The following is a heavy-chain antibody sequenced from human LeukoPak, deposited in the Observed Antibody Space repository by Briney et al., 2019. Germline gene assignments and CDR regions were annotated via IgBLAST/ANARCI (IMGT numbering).Heavy chain of an antibody. CDR2: IHTGGRT. CDR3: AKNYYDISGYLD. D-gene: IGHD3-22*01. CDR1: GGSMNDYY. J-gene: IGHJ4*02. Sequence: SETLSLTCTGSGGSMNDYYWSWIRQPAGKGLEWIGRIHTGGRTDYNPSLKSRVTMSVDTSKNQFSLKLSSVTAADTAVYYCAKNYYDISGYLDWGQGTVVTVSS. V-gene: IGHV4-4*07.